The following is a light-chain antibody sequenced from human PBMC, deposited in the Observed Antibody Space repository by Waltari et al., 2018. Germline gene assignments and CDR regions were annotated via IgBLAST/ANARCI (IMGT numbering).Light chain of an antibody. CDR2: GAS. CDR3: LQHKSYPWT. V-gene: IGKV1-17*03. Sequence: DIQMTQSPSAMSASVGDRVTITCRANQGISNYLTWFQQKPGKVPERLIYGASSLQSGVPSRFSGSGYGTEFTLTISSLQREDVATYYCLQHKSYPWTFGQGTKVEIK. CDR1: QGISNY. J-gene: IGKJ1*01.